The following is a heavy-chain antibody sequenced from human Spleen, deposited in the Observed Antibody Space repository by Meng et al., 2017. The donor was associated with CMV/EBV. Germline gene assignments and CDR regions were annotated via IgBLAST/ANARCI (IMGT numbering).Heavy chain of an antibody. J-gene: IGHJ6*02. Sequence: ESLKISCSVSGVSLDHYFWGWIRQSPGRGLEWIGYIYYSGSTNYNPSLKSRVTMSVDTSKKQFSLKLSSVTAADTAVYYCARDWQGGAEPYGMDVWGQGTTVTVSS. D-gene: IGHD1-14*01. CDR3: ARDWQGGAEPYGMDV. CDR2: IYYSGST. V-gene: IGHV4-59*12. CDR1: GVSLDHYF.